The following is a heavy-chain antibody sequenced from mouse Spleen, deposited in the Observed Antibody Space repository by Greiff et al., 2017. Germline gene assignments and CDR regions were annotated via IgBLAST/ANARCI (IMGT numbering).Heavy chain of an antibody. CDR2: ISSGSSTI. D-gene: IGHD2-5*01. CDR1: GFTFSDYG. V-gene: IGHV5-17*01. Sequence: EVKLMESGGGLVKPGGSLKLSCAASGFTFSDYGMHWVRQAPEKGLEWVAYISSGSSTIYYADTVKGRFTISRDNAKNTLFLQMTSLRSEDTAMYYCARSNYEHYYAMDYWGQGTSVTVSS. J-gene: IGHJ4*01. CDR3: ARSNYEHYYAMDY.